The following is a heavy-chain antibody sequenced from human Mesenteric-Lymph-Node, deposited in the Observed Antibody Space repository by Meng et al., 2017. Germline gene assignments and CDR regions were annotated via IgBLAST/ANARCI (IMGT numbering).Heavy chain of an antibody. CDR2: INAGNGNT. CDR3: AREGNPYYYDSSGYPPYY. D-gene: IGHD3-22*01. Sequence: ASVKVSCKASGYTFTSYAMHWVRQAPGQRLEWMGWINAGNGNTKYSQKFQGRVTITRDTSASTAYMELSSLRSEDTAVYYCAREGNPYYYDSSGYPPYYWGQGTLVTVSS. V-gene: IGHV1-3*01. J-gene: IGHJ4*02. CDR1: GYTFTSYA.